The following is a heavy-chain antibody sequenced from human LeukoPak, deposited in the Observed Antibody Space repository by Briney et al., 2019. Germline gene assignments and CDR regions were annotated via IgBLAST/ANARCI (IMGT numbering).Heavy chain of an antibody. V-gene: IGHV4-59*01. CDR3: ARSGITMVRGGRLNWFDP. Sequence: SETLSLTCTVSGGSISSYYWSWIRQPPGKGLEWIGYIYYSGSTNYNPSLKSRVTISVDTSKNQFSLKLSSVTAADTAVYYCARSGITMVRGGRLNWFDPWGQGTLVTVSS. J-gene: IGHJ5*02. CDR2: IYYSGST. D-gene: IGHD3-10*01. CDR1: GGSISSYY.